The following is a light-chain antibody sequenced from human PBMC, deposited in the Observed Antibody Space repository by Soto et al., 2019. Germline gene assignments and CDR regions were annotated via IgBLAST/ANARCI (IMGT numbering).Light chain of an antibody. Sequence: DIQMTQSPSSLSASVGDRVTITCRASQDIGSDLGWYQQKPGNAPRRLIFAASSLQSGVPSRFSGSGSGTEFTLTITSXQPEDFATYYCLQHYSYLWTFGQGTKVDIK. CDR2: AAS. CDR1: QDIGSD. CDR3: LQHYSYLWT. V-gene: IGKV1-17*01. J-gene: IGKJ1*01.